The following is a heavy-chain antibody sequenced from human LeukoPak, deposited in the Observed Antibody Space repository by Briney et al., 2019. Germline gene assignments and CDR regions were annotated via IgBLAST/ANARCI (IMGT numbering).Heavy chain of an antibody. CDR2: IFPGDSDT. J-gene: IGHJ4*02. V-gene: IGHV5-51*01. Sequence: GESLKISCQISGYKFVSYWIGWVRQMPGRGLEWMGIIFPGDSDTRYSPSFEGQVTISADRSNNTAYLQWSSLKASDTAIYYCAREGGSYPTFDCWGQGTLVTVSS. CDR1: GYKFVSYW. CDR3: AREGGSYPTFDC. D-gene: IGHD1-26*01.